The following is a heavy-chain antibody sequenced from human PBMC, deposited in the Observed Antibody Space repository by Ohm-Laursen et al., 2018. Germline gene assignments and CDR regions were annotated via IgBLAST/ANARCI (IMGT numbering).Heavy chain of an antibody. Sequence: GASVKVSCKASGYTFTGYYMHWVRQAPGQGLEWMGWINPNSGVTNFAQRFQGRVTMARDTSTSTAYMELSSLRSDDTAVYYCARTWGIAVAGTSFDYWGQGTLVTVSS. D-gene: IGHD6-19*01. J-gene: IGHJ4*02. CDR2: INPNSGVT. CDR3: ARTWGIAVAGTSFDY. V-gene: IGHV1-2*02. CDR1: GYTFTGYY.